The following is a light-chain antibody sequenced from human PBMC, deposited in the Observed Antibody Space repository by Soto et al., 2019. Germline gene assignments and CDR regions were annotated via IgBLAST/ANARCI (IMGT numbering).Light chain of an antibody. CDR1: SSDVGGYHY. CDR2: DVS. V-gene: IGLV2-14*01. Sequence: LTQPASVSGSPGQSITISCTGTSSDVGGYHYVSWYQQHPGKAPKLMIYDVSNRPSGVSNRFSGSKSGNTASLTISGLQAEDEADYYCSSYTSSSTYVFGTGTKVTVL. CDR3: SSYTSSSTYV. J-gene: IGLJ1*01.